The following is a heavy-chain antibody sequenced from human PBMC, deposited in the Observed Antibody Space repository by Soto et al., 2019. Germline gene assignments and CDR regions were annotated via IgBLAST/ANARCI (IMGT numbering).Heavy chain of an antibody. CDR1: GFTFGSYG. CDR2: ISHDGSNK. CDR3: AKDGGDSYGHPLEN. Sequence: QVQLVESGGGVVHPGRSLRLSCAASGFTFGSYGMHWVRQAPGKGLEWVALISHDGSNKYYADSVKGRFTISRDNSQNAMYLQMNSLRAEDTAVYYCAKDGGDSYGHPLENWGLGTLGTVSS. D-gene: IGHD5-18*01. V-gene: IGHV3-30*18. J-gene: IGHJ4*02.